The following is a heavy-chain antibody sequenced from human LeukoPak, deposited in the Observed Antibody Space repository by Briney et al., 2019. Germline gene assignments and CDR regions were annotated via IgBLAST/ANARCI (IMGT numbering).Heavy chain of an antibody. V-gene: IGHV3-9*01. D-gene: IGHD2-2*01. CDR2: ISWNSGNI. Sequence: GRSLRLSCAASGFTFDDYAMHWVRQAPGKGLEWVSGISWNSGNIGYADSVKGRFTISRDNAKNSLYLQINSLRAEDTALYYCAKGSSSTTLNWFDPWGQGTLVTVSS. CDR1: GFTFDDYA. J-gene: IGHJ5*02. CDR3: AKGSSSTTLNWFDP.